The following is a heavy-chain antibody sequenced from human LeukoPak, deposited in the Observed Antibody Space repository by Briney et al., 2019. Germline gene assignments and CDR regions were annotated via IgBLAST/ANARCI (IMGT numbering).Heavy chain of an antibody. CDR2: INPNSGGK. V-gene: IGHV1-2*02. Sequence: AGSVKVSCKASGYTFTGYYMHWVRQAPGQGLEWVGRINPNSGGKNYAQKFQGRVTITRDTAINTVYMELSRLRSDDTAVYYCARDPSGRFYYFDYWGQGTLVTVSS. J-gene: IGHJ4*02. CDR3: ARDPSGRFYYFDY. D-gene: IGHD6-25*01. CDR1: GYTFTGYY.